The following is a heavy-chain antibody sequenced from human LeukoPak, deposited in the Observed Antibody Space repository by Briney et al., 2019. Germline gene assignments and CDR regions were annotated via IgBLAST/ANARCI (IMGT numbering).Heavy chain of an antibody. CDR2: IYYSGGT. Sequence: SETLSLTCTVSGGSISSYYWSWIRQPPGKGLEWIGYIYYSGGTNYNPSLKSRVTMSVDTSKNQFSLKLSSVTAADTAVYYCAGSASDRIRFLEWSVNWFDPWGQGTLVTVSS. CDR3: AGSASDRIRFLEWSVNWFDP. V-gene: IGHV4-59*12. CDR1: GGSISSYY. J-gene: IGHJ5*02. D-gene: IGHD3-3*01.